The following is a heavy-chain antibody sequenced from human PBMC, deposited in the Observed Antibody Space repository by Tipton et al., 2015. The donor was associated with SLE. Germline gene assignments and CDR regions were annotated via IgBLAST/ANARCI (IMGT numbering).Heavy chain of an antibody. CDR2: IYYSGTT. J-gene: IGHJ4*02. Sequence: TLSLTCTVSGGSISSSSYYWGWIRQPPGKGLEWIGSIYYSGTTHYNPSLKSRVTISVDTSSNRFSLRLSSVTAADTAVYYCARPMGSYWGPGTLVTVPS. CDR3: ARPMGSY. CDR1: GGSISSSSYY. V-gene: IGHV4-39*07. D-gene: IGHD3-10*01.